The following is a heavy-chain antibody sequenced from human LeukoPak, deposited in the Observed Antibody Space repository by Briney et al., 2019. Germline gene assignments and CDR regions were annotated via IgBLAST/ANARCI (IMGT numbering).Heavy chain of an antibody. Sequence: SETLSLTCTVSGGSISGSNYYWGWIRLPPGKGLEWIGSIYYTGTTYYNPSLKSRVTISVDTSKNQFSLEVTSMTAADTAVYYCARHSSAARPNFDYWGQGTLVTVSS. V-gene: IGHV4-39*01. CDR3: ARHSSAARPNFDY. J-gene: IGHJ4*02. D-gene: IGHD6-6*01. CDR2: IYYTGTT. CDR1: GGSISGSNYY.